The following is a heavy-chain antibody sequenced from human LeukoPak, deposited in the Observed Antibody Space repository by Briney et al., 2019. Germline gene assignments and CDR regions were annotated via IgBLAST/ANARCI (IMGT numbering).Heavy chain of an antibody. Sequence: GASVKVSCKASGGTFSSYAISWVRQAPGQGLEWMGIINPSGGSTSYAQKFQGRVTMTRDTSTSTVYMELSSLRSEDTAVYYCASSRLWFGESWGQGTLVTVSS. V-gene: IGHV1-46*01. CDR2: INPSGGST. D-gene: IGHD3-10*01. J-gene: IGHJ5*02. CDR3: ASSRLWFGES. CDR1: GGTFSSYA.